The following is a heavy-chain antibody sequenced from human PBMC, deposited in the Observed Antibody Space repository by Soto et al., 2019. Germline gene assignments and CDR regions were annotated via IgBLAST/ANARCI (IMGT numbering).Heavy chain of an antibody. Sequence: PSETLSLTCAVYGGSVSSGNYYWGWIRQPPGKGLEWIGEMSHRGGTHFNPSLKSRVTISVDTSKSHFSLKMSSVTAADTALYYCARVERGTATTVVDAFDIWGPGTMVTVSS. CDR3: ARVERGTATTVVDAFDI. D-gene: IGHD1-1*01. CDR1: GGSVSSGNYY. J-gene: IGHJ3*02. CDR2: MSHRGGT. V-gene: IGHV4-61*03.